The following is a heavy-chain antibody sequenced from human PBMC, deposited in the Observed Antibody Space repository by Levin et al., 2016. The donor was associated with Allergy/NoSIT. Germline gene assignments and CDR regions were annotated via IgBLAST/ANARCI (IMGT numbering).Heavy chain of an antibody. Sequence: SGPTLVKPTQTLTLTCTFSGFSLSTSGMCVSWIRQPPGKALEWLALIDWDDDKYYSTSLKTRLTISKDTSKNQVVLTMTNMDPVDTATYYCARISRFGELSTGFDYWGQGTLVTVSS. D-gene: IGHD3-10*02. CDR1: GFSLSTSGMC. CDR2: IDWDDDK. CDR3: ARISRFGELSTGFDY. J-gene: IGHJ4*02. V-gene: IGHV2-70*01.